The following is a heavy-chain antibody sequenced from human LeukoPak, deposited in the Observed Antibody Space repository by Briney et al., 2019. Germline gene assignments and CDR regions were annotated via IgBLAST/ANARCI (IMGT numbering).Heavy chain of an antibody. CDR1: GGSITNYY. CDR2: SNDSGGT. D-gene: IGHD3-10*01. J-gene: IGHJ4*02. CDR3: ARGSHRITMVRGPFGY. V-gene: IGHV4-34*01. Sequence: SETLSLTCTVSGGSITNYYWTWIRQPPGKRLEWVGESNDSGGTNYNPSLKSRVTISADKSKNQVSLKLTSVTAADTAVYYCARGSHRITMVRGPFGYWGQGTLVTVSS.